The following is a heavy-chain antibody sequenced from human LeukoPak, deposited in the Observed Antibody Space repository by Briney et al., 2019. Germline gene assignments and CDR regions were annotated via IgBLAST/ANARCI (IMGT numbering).Heavy chain of an antibody. Sequence: GGSLRLSCAASGFSFSSYSMNWVRQAPGKGLEGVSYISSRSGNIYNADSVTGRFTISRDNAQNSLYLQMNSLRAEDTALCYCARGQGDFWCGYYYYYYMDVWGKGTTVTVSS. V-gene: IGHV3-48*04. CDR3: ARGQGDFWCGYYYYYYMDV. CDR1: GFSFSSYS. J-gene: IGHJ6*03. D-gene: IGHD3-3*01. CDR2: ISSRSGNI.